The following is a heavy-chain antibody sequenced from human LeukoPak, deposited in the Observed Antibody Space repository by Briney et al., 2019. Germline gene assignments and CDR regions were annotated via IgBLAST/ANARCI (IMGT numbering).Heavy chain of an antibody. CDR1: GGSISSGGYY. J-gene: IGHJ4*02. CDR2: IYYSGST. Sequence: PSETLSLTCTVSGGSISSGGYYWSWLRQHPGKGLEWSGYIYYSGSTYYNPSLKSRVTISVDTSKNQFSLKLSSVTAADTAGYYCARGHPSLDYCSGGSCSNYFDCWGQGTLVTVSS. CDR3: ARGHPSLDYCSGGSCSNYFDC. D-gene: IGHD2-15*01. V-gene: IGHV4-31*03.